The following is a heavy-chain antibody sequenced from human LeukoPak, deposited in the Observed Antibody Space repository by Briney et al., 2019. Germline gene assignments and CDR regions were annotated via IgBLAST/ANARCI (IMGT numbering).Heavy chain of an antibody. Sequence: ASVKVSCKASGYTFTGYYMHWVRQAPGQGLEWMGRINPNSGGTNYAQKFQGRVTMTRDTSISTAYMELSRLRSDDTAVYYCATDSSRYCSGGSCRDYWGQGTLVTVSS. V-gene: IGHV1-2*06. D-gene: IGHD2-15*01. CDR2: INPNSGGT. J-gene: IGHJ4*02. CDR3: ATDSSRYCSGGSCRDY. CDR1: GYTFTGYY.